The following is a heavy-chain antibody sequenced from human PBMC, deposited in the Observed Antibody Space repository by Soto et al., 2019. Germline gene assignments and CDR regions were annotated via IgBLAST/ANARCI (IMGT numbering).Heavy chain of an antibody. CDR3: ARDSVGSGSYYGPRWFDP. J-gene: IGHJ5*02. Sequence: PSETLSLTCTVSGGSISSYYWSWIRQPPGKGLEWIGYIYYSGSTNYNPSLKSRVTISVDTSKNQFSLKLSSVTAADTAVYYCARDSVGSGSYYGPRWFDPWGQGTLVTVSS. CDR2: IYYSGST. D-gene: IGHD3-10*01. CDR1: GGSISSYY. V-gene: IGHV4-59*01.